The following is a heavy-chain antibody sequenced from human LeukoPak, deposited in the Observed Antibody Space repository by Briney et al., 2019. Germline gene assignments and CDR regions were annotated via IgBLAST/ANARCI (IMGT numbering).Heavy chain of an antibody. Sequence: ASVKVSCKASGYTFTSYAMHWVRQAPGQRLEWMGWINAGNGNTKYSQKFQGRVAITRDTSASTAYMELSSLRSEDTAVYYYARTQGVFYGGNFGAFHIWGQGTMVTVSS. D-gene: IGHD4-23*01. V-gene: IGHV1-3*01. CDR3: ARTQGVFYGGNFGAFHI. J-gene: IGHJ3*02. CDR2: INAGNGNT. CDR1: GYTFTSYA.